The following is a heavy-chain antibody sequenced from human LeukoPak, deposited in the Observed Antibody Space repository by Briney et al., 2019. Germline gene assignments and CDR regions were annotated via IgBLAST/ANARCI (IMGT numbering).Heavy chain of an antibody. J-gene: IGHJ6*03. CDR1: GFTFSSYG. CDR2: IWYDGSNK. V-gene: IGHV3-33*01. D-gene: IGHD6-13*01. Sequence: GGSLRLSCAASGFTFSSYGMHWVRQAPGKGLEWVAVIWYDGSNKYYADSVKGRFTISRDNSKNTLYLQMNSLRAEDTAVYYCVSENSSSWYYYYYYYYMDVWGKGTTVTVSS. CDR3: VSENSSSWYYYYYYYYMDV.